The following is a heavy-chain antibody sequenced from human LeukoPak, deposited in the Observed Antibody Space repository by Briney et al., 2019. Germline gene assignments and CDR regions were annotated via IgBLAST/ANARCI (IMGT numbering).Heavy chain of an antibody. J-gene: IGHJ4*02. CDR1: GGTFSSYA. D-gene: IGHD5-24*01. V-gene: IGHV1-69*04. CDR2: IIPILGIA. Sequence: GASVKVSCKASGGTFSSYAISWVRQAPGQGLEWMGRIIPILGIANYAQKFQGRVTITADKSTSTAYMELSSLRSVDTAVYYCARAASRDYFDYWGQGTLVTVSS. CDR3: ARAASRDYFDY.